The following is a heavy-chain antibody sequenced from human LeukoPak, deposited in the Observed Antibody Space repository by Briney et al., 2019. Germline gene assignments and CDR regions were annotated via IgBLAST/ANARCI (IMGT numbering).Heavy chain of an antibody. CDR3: AKMRSGYPGY. CDR2: ISGSGGST. Sequence: GGSLRLSCAASGFSFSSYAMSWVRQAPGKGPEWVSAISGSGGSTYYADSVKGRFTISRDNSKNTLYLQMNSLRAEDTAVYYCAKMRSGYPGYWGQGTLVTVSS. D-gene: IGHD3-22*01. CDR1: GFSFSSYA. J-gene: IGHJ4*02. V-gene: IGHV3-23*01.